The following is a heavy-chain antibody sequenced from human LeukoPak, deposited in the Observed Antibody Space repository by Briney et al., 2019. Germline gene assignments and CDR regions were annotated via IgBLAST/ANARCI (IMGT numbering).Heavy chain of an antibody. CDR2: IYYSGST. Sequence: PSETLSLTCTVSGGSISSGGYYWSWIRQHPGKGLEWIGYIYYSGSTYYNPSLKSRVTISVDTSKNQFSLKVSSVTAADTAIYYCTRGMTNNYYFAMDVWGQGTTVTVSS. D-gene: IGHD2-8*01. J-gene: IGHJ6*02. CDR3: TRGMTNNYYFAMDV. V-gene: IGHV4-31*03. CDR1: GGSISSGGYY.